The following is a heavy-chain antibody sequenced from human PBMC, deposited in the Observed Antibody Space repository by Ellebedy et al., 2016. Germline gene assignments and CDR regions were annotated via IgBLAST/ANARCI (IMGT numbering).Heavy chain of an antibody. CDR1: GGTFSVYG. CDR2: IIPATGIA. V-gene: IGHV1-69*10. J-gene: IGHJ6*02. D-gene: IGHD5-18*01. CDR3: SRGRSCEQLRIYYPYAMDV. Sequence: SVKVSXXASGGTFSVYGVSWVRQAPGQGLEWMGGIIPATGIANYAQKFQGRITITGDRATSIAYMELSRLTSEDTAVYYCSRGRSCEQLRIYYPYAMDVWGHGTTVTVSS.